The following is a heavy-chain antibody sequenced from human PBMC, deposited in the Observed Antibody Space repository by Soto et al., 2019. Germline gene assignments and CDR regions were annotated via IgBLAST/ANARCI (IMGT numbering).Heavy chain of an antibody. J-gene: IGHJ4*02. D-gene: IGHD2-15*01. CDR1: GGSIVGGGIY. Sequence: SETLSLTCSVSGGSIVGGGIYWSWIRQHPGKGLEWIGYIYYSGSTYYNPSLKSRVSLSVYTSKNQFSLKLASVTAADTAVYYCARDIRWAAAATDHLDYFDFWGQGTLVTVSS. CDR2: IYYSGST. CDR3: ARDIRWAAAATDHLDYFDF. V-gene: IGHV4-31*03.